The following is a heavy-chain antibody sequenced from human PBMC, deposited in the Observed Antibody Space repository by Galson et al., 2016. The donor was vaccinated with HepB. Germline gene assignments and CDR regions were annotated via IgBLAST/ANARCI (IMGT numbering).Heavy chain of an antibody. CDR3: ARESVSIAALDA. Sequence: LSLTCSVSGDSMIPYFWTWIRQPAGKGLEWLGRIYSTGDTNYSPSLVSRVTMLVDTSKNQFSLRLDSLTAADTAVYYWARESVSIAALDAWGQGILVTVSS. CDR2: IYSTGDT. D-gene: IGHD6-6*01. CDR1: GDSMIPYF. J-gene: IGHJ5*02. V-gene: IGHV4-4*07.